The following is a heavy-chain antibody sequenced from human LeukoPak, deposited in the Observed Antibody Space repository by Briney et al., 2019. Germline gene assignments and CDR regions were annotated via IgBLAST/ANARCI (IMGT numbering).Heavy chain of an antibody. J-gene: IGHJ4*02. CDR2: INGGNGNT. Sequence: ASVKVSCKASGYTFTNYGMDWVRQAPGQRLEWMGWINGGNGNTKYSQKFQGRVTNTADESTSTAYMELSSLRSEDTAVYYCATCARNFYCYRFDYWGQGTLVTVSS. V-gene: IGHV1-3*01. CDR1: GYTFTNYG. CDR3: ATCARNFYCYRFDY. D-gene: IGHD2-2*02.